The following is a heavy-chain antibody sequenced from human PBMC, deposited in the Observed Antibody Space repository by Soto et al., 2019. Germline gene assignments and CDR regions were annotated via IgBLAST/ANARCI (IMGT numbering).Heavy chain of an antibody. CDR1: GFTFSNFW. CDR3: ARAQLLPDDASDA. J-gene: IGHJ3*01. CDR2: INGDGSST. Sequence: GGSLRLSCAASGFTFSNFWMHWVRQAPGKGPVWVSRINGDGSSTSHADSVKGRFTISRDNAENTLFLQMSGLRAEDAAVYYCARAQLLPDDASDAWGRGTVVTVSS. V-gene: IGHV3-74*01. D-gene: IGHD2-2*01.